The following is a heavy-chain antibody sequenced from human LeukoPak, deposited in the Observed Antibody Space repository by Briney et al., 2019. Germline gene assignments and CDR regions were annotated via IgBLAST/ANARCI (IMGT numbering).Heavy chain of an antibody. Sequence: SETLSLTCAVYGGSFSGYYWSWIRQPPGKGLEWIGEINHSGSTNYNPSLKSRVTISVDTSKNQFSLKLSSVTAADTAVYYCARGRGYSYGLRYWGQGTLVTVSS. J-gene: IGHJ4*02. CDR3: ARGRGYSYGLRY. V-gene: IGHV4-34*01. CDR1: GGSFSGYY. D-gene: IGHD5-18*01. CDR2: INHSGST.